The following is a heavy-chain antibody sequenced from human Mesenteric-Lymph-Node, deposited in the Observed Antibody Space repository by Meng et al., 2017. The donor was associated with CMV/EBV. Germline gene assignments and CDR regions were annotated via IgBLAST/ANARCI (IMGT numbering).Heavy chain of an antibody. CDR1: GFSVSGNY. J-gene: IGHJ3*02. Sequence: GESLKISCAASGFSVSGNYMSWVRQAPGKGLEWVSVIYSGGSRYFADSVKGRFTMSRDDSKNTLYLQMSSLRAEDTAVYYCAKDIRTISAFDIWGQGTMVTVSS. D-gene: IGHD1/OR15-1a*01. CDR2: IYSGGSR. V-gene: IGHV3-53*01. CDR3: AKDIRTISAFDI.